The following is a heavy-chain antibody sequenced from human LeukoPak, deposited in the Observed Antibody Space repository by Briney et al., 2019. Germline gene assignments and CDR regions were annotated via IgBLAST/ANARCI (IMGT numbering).Heavy chain of an antibody. CDR2: IYDSGSS. V-gene: IGHV4-59*02. Sequence: SDTLSLTCRVSGGSVRNYYWSWIRQSPGKGLEWIGFIYDSGSSNSNPSLENRVAMSIDRSKNEFSLQLTSASAADTAVYFCVRDRDFSYFDPWGQGILVTVSS. CDR3: VRDRDFSYFDP. D-gene: IGHD1-26*01. CDR1: GGSVRNYY. J-gene: IGHJ5*02.